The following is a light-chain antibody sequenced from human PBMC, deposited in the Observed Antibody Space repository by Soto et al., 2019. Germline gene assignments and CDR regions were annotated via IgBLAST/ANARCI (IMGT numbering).Light chain of an antibody. Sequence: DIQMTQSPSTLSASVGDRVVITCGASQSISKWLAWYQQKPGKAPKYLIQSASSLQSGVPSTFSGSGSGTDFTLTINSLHPEDFATYYCLQVYNFPRTFGQGTKVDIK. CDR3: LQVYNFPRT. V-gene: IGKV1-12*01. CDR1: QSISKW. J-gene: IGKJ1*01. CDR2: SAS.